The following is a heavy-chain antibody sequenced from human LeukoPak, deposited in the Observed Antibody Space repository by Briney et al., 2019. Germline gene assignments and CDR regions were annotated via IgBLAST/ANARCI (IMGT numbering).Heavy chain of an antibody. CDR2: LSGSGGNT. CDR1: GFTFSSYA. Sequence: PGGSLRLSCAASGFTFSSYAMSWVRQAPGKGLEWVSALSGSGGNTYYADSVKGRFTISRDNSKNTLYLQVNSLRAADTAGYYCTKVASNCNKTSCVRGGFDYWGQGTLVTVSS. D-gene: IGHD2/OR15-2a*01. J-gene: IGHJ4*02. CDR3: TKVASNCNKTSCVRGGFDY. V-gene: IGHV3-23*01.